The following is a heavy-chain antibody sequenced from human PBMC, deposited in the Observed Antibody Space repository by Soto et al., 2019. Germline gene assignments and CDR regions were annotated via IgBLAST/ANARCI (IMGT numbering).Heavy chain of an antibody. CDR2: FDPEDGET. CDR3: ATLQRGYSSSWYDYYYYGMDV. Sequence: ASVKVSCKISGYTHTELSMHWVRHAPGKGLEWMGGFDPEDGETIYAQKFQGRVTMTEDTSTDTAYMELSSLRSEDTAVYYCATLQRGYSSSWYDYYYYGMDVWGQGTTVTVSS. V-gene: IGHV1-24*01. D-gene: IGHD6-13*01. J-gene: IGHJ6*02. CDR1: GYTHTELS.